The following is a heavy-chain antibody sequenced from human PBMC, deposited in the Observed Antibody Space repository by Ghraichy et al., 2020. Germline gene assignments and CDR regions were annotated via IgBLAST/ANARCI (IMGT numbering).Heavy chain of an antibody. CDR1: GGSFSSGSYY. CDR2: IYYSGNT. V-gene: IGHV4-61*01. Sequence: SETLSLTCTVSGGSFSSGSYYWSWIRQPPGKGLEWIGYIYYSGNTNYNPSLKSRVTISINTSKNQFSLKLTSVTAADTAVYYCAREDTYYDMLTGYSPYGMDVWGQGTTVTVSS. CDR3: AREDTYYDMLTGYSPYGMDV. J-gene: IGHJ6*02. D-gene: IGHD3-9*01.